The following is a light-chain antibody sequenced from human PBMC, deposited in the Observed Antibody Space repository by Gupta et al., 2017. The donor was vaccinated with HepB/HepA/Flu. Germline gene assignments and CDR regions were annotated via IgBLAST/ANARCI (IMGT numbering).Light chain of an antibody. Sequence: DIQMTQSPSSLSASVGDRVTITCRASQDINTHLAWYQQRPGMLPKLLIYEASTLPSGVPSRFSGSGSGTDFTLTISSLQPEDVATYYCLKYSRAPATFGQGTKVEIK. V-gene: IGKV1-27*01. CDR3: LKYSRAPAT. J-gene: IGKJ1*01. CDR2: EAS. CDR1: QDINTH.